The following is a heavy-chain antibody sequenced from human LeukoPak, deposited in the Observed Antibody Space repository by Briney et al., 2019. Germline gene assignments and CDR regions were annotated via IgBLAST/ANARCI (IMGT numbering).Heavy chain of an antibody. CDR2: IIPIFGTA. Sequence: ASVKVSCKASGGTFSSYAISWVRQAPGQGLEWMGGIIPIFGTANYAQKFQGRVTITADKSTSTAYMELSSLRSEDTAMYYCASNQDYGGNPNFDYWGQGTLVTVSS. V-gene: IGHV1-69*06. CDR1: GGTFSSYA. J-gene: IGHJ4*02. CDR3: ASNQDYGGNPNFDY. D-gene: IGHD4-23*01.